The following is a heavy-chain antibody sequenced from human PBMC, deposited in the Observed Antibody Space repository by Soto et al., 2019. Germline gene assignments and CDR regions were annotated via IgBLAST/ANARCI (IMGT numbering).Heavy chain of an antibody. J-gene: IGHJ4*02. V-gene: IGHV4-30-2*01. CDR2: IYQSGSN. D-gene: IGHD3-22*01. CDR1: GGSISSGCYS. Sequence: PSETLSLTCAVSGGSISSGCYSWSWIREPPGTGLEWIGYIYQSGSNDDTQSLKSRVPISVHMSKNQFSLKLSSVTAADTAVYYCARGFHDSSCFDYWGQGTLVTVSS. CDR3: ARGFHDSSCFDY.